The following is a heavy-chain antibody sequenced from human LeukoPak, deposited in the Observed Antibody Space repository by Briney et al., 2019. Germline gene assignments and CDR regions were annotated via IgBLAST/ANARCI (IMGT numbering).Heavy chain of an antibody. CDR3: ARDGGGYNYWNYYYYYMDV. D-gene: IGHD5-24*01. Sequence: SETLSLTCTVSGGSISSHYWSWIRQPPGKGLEWIGYIYYSGSTNYNPSLKSRVTISVDTSRNQFSLKLSSVTAADTAVYYCARDGGGYNYWNYYYYYMDVWGKGTTVTVSS. J-gene: IGHJ6*03. V-gene: IGHV4-59*11. CDR2: IYYSGST. CDR1: GGSISSHY.